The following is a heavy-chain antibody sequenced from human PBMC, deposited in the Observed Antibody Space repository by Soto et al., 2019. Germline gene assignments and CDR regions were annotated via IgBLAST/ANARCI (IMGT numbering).Heavy chain of an antibody. D-gene: IGHD3-10*01. Sequence: GESLKISCKGFGYNFMKYWIIWVRQMPGKGLEWMGRIDPTDSDTNYSPSFQGHVTISVDKSITTAFLQWSSLQASDTAIYYWGGRSFTMPRTLKDRDVGGKGTRVTVSS. V-gene: IGHV5-10-1*01. J-gene: IGHJ6*04. CDR1: GYNFMKYW. CDR3: GGRSFTMPRTLKDRDV. CDR2: IDPTDSDT.